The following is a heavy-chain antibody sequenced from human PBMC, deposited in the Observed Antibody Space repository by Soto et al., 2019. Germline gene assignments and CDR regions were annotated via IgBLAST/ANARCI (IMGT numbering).Heavy chain of an antibody. CDR2: ISGSGGST. D-gene: IGHD6-19*01. CDR3: ASSGWYVDDAFDI. CDR1: GFTFSSYA. J-gene: IGHJ3*02. V-gene: IGHV3-23*01. Sequence: GGSLRLSCAASGFTFSSYAMSWVRQAPGKGLEWVSAISGSGGSTYYADSVKGRFTISRDNSKNTLYLQMNSLRAEDTAVYYCASSGWYVDDAFDIWGQGTMVTVSS.